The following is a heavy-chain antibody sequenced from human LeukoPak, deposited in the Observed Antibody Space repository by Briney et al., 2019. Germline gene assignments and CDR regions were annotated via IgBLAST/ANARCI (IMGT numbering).Heavy chain of an antibody. CDR3: ARVGYTGYDYDH. CDR2: INPKNGDT. D-gene: IGHD5-12*01. J-gene: IGHJ5*02. Sequence: AASVKVSFKASGYSFSGFYIHWMRQAHGQGLEWMGWINPKNGDTIYSQKFQGRVTMTRDTSINTAYMELSSLISDDTAVYYCARVGYTGYDYDHWGQGTLVTVSS. CDR1: GYSFSGFY. V-gene: IGHV1-2*02.